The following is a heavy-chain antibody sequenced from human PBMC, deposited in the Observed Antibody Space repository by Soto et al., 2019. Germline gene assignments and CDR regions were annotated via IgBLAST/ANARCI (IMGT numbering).Heavy chain of an antibody. Sequence: GWSLRLSFAASGFTFSSYAMNWVRQAPGKGLEWVSAISGSGGSTSHADSVKGRFTISRDNSKNTLYLQMNSLRAEDTAVYYCAKWKTAFGIVNPFDYWGQGALVTVSS. J-gene: IGHJ4*02. CDR1: GFTFSSYA. CDR2: ISGSGGST. D-gene: IGHD3-3*01. CDR3: AKWKTAFGIVNPFDY. V-gene: IGHV3-23*01.